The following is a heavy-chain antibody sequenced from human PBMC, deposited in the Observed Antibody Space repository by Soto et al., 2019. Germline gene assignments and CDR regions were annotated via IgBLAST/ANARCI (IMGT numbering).Heavy chain of an antibody. CDR3: ARGYYYGMDV. V-gene: IGHV4-34*01. CDR2: INHSGST. J-gene: IGHJ6*02. Sequence: QVQLQQSGAGLLKPSETLSLTCAVYGGSFSGYYWSWIRQPPGKGLEWIGEINHSGSTNYNPSLKSRVTISVDTSKNQFSLKLSSVTAADTAVYYCARGYYYGMDVWGQGTTVTVSS. CDR1: GGSFSGYY.